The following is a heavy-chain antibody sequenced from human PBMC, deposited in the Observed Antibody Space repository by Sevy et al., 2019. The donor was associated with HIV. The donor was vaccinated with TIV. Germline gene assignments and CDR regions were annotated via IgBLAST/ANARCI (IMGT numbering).Heavy chain of an antibody. CDR2: INSDGSST. Sequence: GGSLRLSCVASGFTFDSYWMHWVRQAPGKGLVWVSRINSDGSSTPYADSVKGRFTISRDNAKNTLYLKLNRLGAEDTAVYYCTRGYPIVPPAGYYYHMDVWGKGTTVTVSS. CDR1: GFTFDSYW. V-gene: IGHV3-74*01. J-gene: IGHJ6*03. D-gene: IGHD3-16*02. CDR3: TRGYPIVPPAGYYYHMDV.